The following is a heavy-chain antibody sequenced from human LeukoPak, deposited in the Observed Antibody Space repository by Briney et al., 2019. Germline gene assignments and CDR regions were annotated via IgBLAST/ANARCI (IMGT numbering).Heavy chain of an antibody. J-gene: IGHJ4*02. CDR1: GFIFNNEW. V-gene: IGHV3-7*01. CDR2: IRADGTEK. CDR3: VSFYETY. D-gene: IGHD2-2*01. Sequence: GGSLRLSCAASGFIFNNEWMDWVRQAPGKGLEWVANIRADGTEKYYVDSVKGRFTISKDNAKNTVYLQMNNLRAEDTAVYYCVSFYETYWGRGTLVTVSS.